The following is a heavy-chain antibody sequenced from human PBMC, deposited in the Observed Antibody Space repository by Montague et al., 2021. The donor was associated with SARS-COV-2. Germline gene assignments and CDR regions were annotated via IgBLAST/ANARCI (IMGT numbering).Heavy chain of an antibody. J-gene: IGHJ4*02. D-gene: IGHD3-10*01. CDR1: GGSISSSSYY. CDR2: IYYSGST. CDR3: ARESGSGSYLVY. Sequence: SETLSLTCTVSGGSISSSSYYWGWIRQPPGKGLEWIGSIYYSGSTYHNPSLKSRVTISVDTSKNQFSLKLSSVTAADTAVYYCARESGSGSYLVYWGQGTLVPVSS. V-gene: IGHV4-39*01.